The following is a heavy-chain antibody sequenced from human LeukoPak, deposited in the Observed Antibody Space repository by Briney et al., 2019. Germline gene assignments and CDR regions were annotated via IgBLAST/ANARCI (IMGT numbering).Heavy chain of an antibody. V-gene: IGHV3-7*01. CDR1: GFTFSSYW. CDR2: IKQDGSEE. Sequence: PGGSLRLSCAASGFTFSSYWMSWVRQAPGKGLEWVANIKQDGSEEYYVDSVKGQFTISRDNAKNSLYLQMNSLRAEDTAVYYCATAQYSSSSTFDYWGQGTLVTVSS. J-gene: IGHJ4*02. D-gene: IGHD6-6*01. CDR3: ATAQYSSSSTFDY.